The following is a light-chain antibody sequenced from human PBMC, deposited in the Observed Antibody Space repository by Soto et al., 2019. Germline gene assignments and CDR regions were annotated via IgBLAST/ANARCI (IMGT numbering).Light chain of an antibody. V-gene: IGKV3-15*01. CDR2: GAS. J-gene: IGKJ5*01. Sequence: EIVLTQSPGTLSLSPGERATLSCRASQSVSSNLAWYQQKPGQAARLLIFGASTSATGIPARFSGSGSGTEFTLTISSLQSEDFAVYYCQQYNNWPITFGQGTRLEIK. CDR3: QQYNNWPIT. CDR1: QSVSSN.